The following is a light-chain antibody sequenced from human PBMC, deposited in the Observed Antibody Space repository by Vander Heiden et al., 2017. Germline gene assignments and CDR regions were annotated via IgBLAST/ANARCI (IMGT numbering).Light chain of an antibody. CDR3: QLYNDYSWT. CDR2: KAS. J-gene: IGKJ1*01. Sequence: DIQMTQSPSTLSASVGDRVTITCRASQSISTWLAWYQQKPGKAPKLLIYKASSLESGVPSRFSGSGSGTEFTLTISSLQPDDFATYYCQLYNDYSWTFGRGTKVEIK. V-gene: IGKV1-5*03. CDR1: QSISTW.